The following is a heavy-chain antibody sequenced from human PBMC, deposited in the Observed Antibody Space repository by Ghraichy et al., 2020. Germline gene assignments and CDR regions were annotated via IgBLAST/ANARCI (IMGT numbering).Heavy chain of an antibody. Sequence: GGSLRLSCAASGFTLGNSVIYWVRQAPGKGLEWVSAITDSTTTNTFADSVQGRFTVSRDNSKNTVHLHMNSLRAEDTAVYYCAKLAVRYVYGGQDYWGQGTLVTVSP. CDR1: GFTLGNSV. J-gene: IGHJ4*02. CDR3: AKLAVRYVYGGQDY. D-gene: IGHD4/OR15-4a*01. V-gene: IGHV3-23*01. CDR2: ITDSTTTN.